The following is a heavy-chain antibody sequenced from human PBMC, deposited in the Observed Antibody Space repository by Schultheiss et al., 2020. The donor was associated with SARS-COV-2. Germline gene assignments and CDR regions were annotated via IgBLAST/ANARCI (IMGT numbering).Heavy chain of an antibody. Sequence: GGSLRLSCAASGFTFSSYAMSWVRQAPGKGLEWVSAISGSGGSTYYADSVKGRFTISRDNSKNTLYLQMNSLRAEDTAVYYRARGEGSGWYVNWGQGTLVTVSS. V-gene: IGHV3-23*01. J-gene: IGHJ4*02. CDR3: ARGEGSGWYVN. D-gene: IGHD6-19*01. CDR1: GFTFSSYA. CDR2: ISGSGGST.